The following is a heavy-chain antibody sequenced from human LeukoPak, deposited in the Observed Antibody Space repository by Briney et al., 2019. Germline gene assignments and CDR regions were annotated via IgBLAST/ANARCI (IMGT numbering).Heavy chain of an antibody. Sequence: GASVKFSCKASGYTFTSYAMHWVRQAPGQRLEWMGWINAGNGNTKYSQKFQGRVTITRDTSASTAYMELSSLRSEDTAVYYCARGRYYYDSSGYYGNFDYWGQGTLVTVSS. CDR3: ARGRYYYDSSGYYGNFDY. D-gene: IGHD3-22*01. J-gene: IGHJ4*02. V-gene: IGHV1-3*01. CDR1: GYTFTSYA. CDR2: INAGNGNT.